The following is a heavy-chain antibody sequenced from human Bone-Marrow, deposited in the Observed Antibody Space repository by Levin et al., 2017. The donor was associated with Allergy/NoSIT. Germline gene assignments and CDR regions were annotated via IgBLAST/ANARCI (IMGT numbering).Heavy chain of an antibody. CDR1: GFTFSDYS. J-gene: IGHJ4*02. Sequence: QTGGSLRLSCSTSGFTFSDYSMHWVRQAPGKGLEHVSAISNHGGDTYYADSVKGRFTLSRDNSKNMLYLQMSSLRVEDTAFYYCVKGLGYNFGSRYFDFWGQGTLVSVSS. V-gene: IGHV3-64D*06. CDR2: ISNHGGDT. CDR3: VKGLGYNFGSRYFDF. D-gene: IGHD5-18*01.